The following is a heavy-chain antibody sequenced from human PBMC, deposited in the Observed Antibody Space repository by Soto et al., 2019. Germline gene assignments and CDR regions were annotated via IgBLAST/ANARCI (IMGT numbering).Heavy chain of an antibody. CDR2: TYYRSKWYN. D-gene: IGHD7-27*01. J-gene: IGHJ2*01. Sequence: SQTLSLTCAISGDSVSSNSAAWNWIRQSPSRGLEWLGRTYYRSKWYNDYAVSVKSRITINPDTSKNKFSLQLNSVTPEDTAVYYCARDLLRANWGSEDGWYFELWGRGTLGTVFS. CDR3: ARDLLRANWGSEDGWYFEL. V-gene: IGHV6-1*01. CDR1: GDSVSSNSAA.